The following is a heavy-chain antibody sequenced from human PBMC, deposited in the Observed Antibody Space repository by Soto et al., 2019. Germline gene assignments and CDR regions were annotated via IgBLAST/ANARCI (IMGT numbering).Heavy chain of an antibody. D-gene: IGHD2-21*01. V-gene: IGHV4-31*03. CDR3: AASCVGCGGFNYYGMDV. Sequence: QVQLQESGPGLVKPSQTLSLTCTVSGGSISSGGYYWSWIRQHPGKGLEWVGYIYYRGSNYYNPSLKSRVTISVDTSKNQFSLKLSSVPDADTAVYYCAASCVGCGGFNYYGMDVWGQGTTVTVSS. CDR2: IYYRGSN. CDR1: GGSISSGGYY. J-gene: IGHJ6*02.